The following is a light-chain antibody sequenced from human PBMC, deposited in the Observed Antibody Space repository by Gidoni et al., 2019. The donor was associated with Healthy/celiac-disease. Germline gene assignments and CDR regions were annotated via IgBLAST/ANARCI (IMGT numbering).Light chain of an antibody. V-gene: IGKV1-39*01. CDR1: QSISSY. Sequence: DIQMTQSPSSLSASVGDSVTITCRASQSISSYLNWYQQKPRKATKLLIFAASSLQSGVPSRFSGSGSGTDFTLTISSLQPEDFAPYYCQQSYSTPRTFGQGTKVEIK. CDR2: AAS. CDR3: QQSYSTPRT. J-gene: IGKJ1*01.